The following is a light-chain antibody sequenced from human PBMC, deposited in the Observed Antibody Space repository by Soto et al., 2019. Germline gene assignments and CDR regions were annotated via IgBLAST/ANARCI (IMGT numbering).Light chain of an antibody. V-gene: IGKV3-15*01. CDR2: GAS. CDR3: QQYDNWPPWT. CDR1: QSVSSN. J-gene: IGKJ1*01. Sequence: EIVMTQSPATLSVSPGETATLSCRASQSVSSNLAWYQHRPGQAPRLLIYGASTRATGIPARFSGSGSGTEFTLTISRLESEDFAVYYCQQYDNWPPWTFGQGTKVEIK.